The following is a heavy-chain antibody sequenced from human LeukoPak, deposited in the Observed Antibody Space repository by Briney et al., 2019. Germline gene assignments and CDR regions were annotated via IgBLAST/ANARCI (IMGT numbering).Heavy chain of an antibody. J-gene: IGHJ5*01. CDR1: GFTFSGYS. Sequence: GGSLRLSCAASGFTFSGYSMNWVRQAPGKGLEWVSSTSSSSSYIYYADSVKGRFTISRDNRKDTLYLQMNALSADDTAIYYCARERGNSWFAFDSWGQGTLVTVSS. CDR2: TSSSSSYI. D-gene: IGHD3-10*01. CDR3: ARERGNSWFAFDS. V-gene: IGHV3-21*01.